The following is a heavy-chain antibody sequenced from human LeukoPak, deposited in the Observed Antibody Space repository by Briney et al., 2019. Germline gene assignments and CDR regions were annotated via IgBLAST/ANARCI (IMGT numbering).Heavy chain of an antibody. J-gene: IGHJ4*02. Sequence: GGSLRLSCAASGFTFSNAWMSWVRQGPGQGLEWVGRIKSKTDGGTTDYAAPVKGRLTISRDDSKNTLYLQMNSLKPKDTAEFYCTTQRSRITMVRGVIQSDHWGQGTLVTVSS. CDR2: IKSKTDGGTT. CDR1: GFTFSNAW. D-gene: IGHD3-10*01. V-gene: IGHV3-15*01. CDR3: TTQRSRITMVRGVIQSDH.